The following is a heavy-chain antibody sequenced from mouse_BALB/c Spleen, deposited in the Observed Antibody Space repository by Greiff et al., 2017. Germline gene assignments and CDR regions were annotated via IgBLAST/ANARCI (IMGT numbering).Heavy chain of an antibody. J-gene: IGHJ4*01. V-gene: IGHV5-6-5*01. Sequence: EVQLVESGGGLVKPGGSLKLSCAASGFTFSSYAMSWVRQTPEKRLEWVASISSGGSTYYPDSVKGRFTISRDNARNILYLQMSSLRSEDTAMYYCARAGGYYDAMDYWGQGTSVTVSS. D-gene: IGHD2-2*01. CDR3: ARAGGYYDAMDY. CDR2: ISSGGST. CDR1: GFTFSSYA.